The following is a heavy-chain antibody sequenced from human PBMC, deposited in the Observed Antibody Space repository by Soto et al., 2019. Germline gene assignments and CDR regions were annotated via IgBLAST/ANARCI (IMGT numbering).Heavy chain of an antibody. CDR3: ARAPGGSADYYYYFKDV. J-gene: IGHJ6*03. V-gene: IGHV4-39*01. CDR1: GGSISSSSYY. D-gene: IGHD3-16*01. Sequence: SETLSLTCTVSGGSISSSSYYWGWIRQPPGKGLEWIGSIYYSGSTYYNPSLKSRVTISVDTSKNQFSLKLSSVTAADTAVYYCARAPGGSADYYYYFKDVWGKGTTVTGSS. CDR2: IYYSGST.